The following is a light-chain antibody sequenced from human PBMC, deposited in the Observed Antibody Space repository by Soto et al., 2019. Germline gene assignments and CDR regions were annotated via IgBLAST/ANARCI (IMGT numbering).Light chain of an antibody. CDR3: SSYAASDSLVV. CDR2: EVY. CDR1: SSDVGGYNY. J-gene: IGLJ2*01. Sequence: QSALTQPPSASGSPGQSVTISCTGTSSDVGGYNYVSWYQHHPDKAPKLIIYEVYKRPSGVPALFSGSKSGNAASLTVSGLQAEDEAEYYCSSYAASDSLVVFGGGTKLTVL. V-gene: IGLV2-8*01.